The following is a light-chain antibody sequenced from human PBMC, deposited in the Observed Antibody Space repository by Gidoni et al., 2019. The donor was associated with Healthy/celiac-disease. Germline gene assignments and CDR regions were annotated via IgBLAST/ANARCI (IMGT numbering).Light chain of an antibody. CDR2: AAS. J-gene: IGKJ1*01. CDR1: KSITSY. Sequence: DIQMTKSPSSLSASLGDRVTITCWASKSITSYLNWDQKKPGKAPKLLIYAASSLQSGVPSRFSVRGSGTDFTLSISSLQPEDFATYYCQQSYSTLRTFGQGTKVEIK. V-gene: IGKV1-39*01. CDR3: QQSYSTLRT.